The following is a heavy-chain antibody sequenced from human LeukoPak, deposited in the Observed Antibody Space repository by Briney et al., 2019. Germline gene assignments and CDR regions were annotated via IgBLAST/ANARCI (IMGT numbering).Heavy chain of an antibody. CDR2: IKSKTDGGTT. CDR3: TTGGVNWNYVGF. D-gene: IGHD1-7*01. CDR1: GLTFTNAW. Sequence: PGGSLRLSCVASGLTFTNAWMTWVRQAPGKGLEWVGRIKSKTDGGTTGYAAPVKGRFTISRDDSKNTLYLQVNSLNTEDTAVYYCTTGGVNWNYVGFWGQGTLVTVSS. V-gene: IGHV3-15*01. J-gene: IGHJ4*02.